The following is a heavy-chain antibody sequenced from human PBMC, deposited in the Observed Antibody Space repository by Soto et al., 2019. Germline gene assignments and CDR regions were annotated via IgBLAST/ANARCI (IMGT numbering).Heavy chain of an antibody. D-gene: IGHD3-10*01. CDR3: ARDLAGNMVRGVSLAFDF. CDR2: IWFDGSNK. Sequence: QVHLVESGGGVVQPGRSLRLSCAASGFSFSGYGMHWVRQAPGKGLEWVSVIWFDGSNKNYADSVKGRFTISRDNSKNTVYLQMNSLRAEYTAVYDCARDLAGNMVRGVSLAFDFWGHGTLVTVSS. J-gene: IGHJ4*01. CDR1: GFSFSGYG. V-gene: IGHV3-33*01.